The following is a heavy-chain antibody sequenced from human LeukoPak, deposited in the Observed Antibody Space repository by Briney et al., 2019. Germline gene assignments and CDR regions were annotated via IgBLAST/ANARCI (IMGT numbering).Heavy chain of an antibody. CDR3: ARGDLEDYVWGSYHIPIDY. V-gene: IGHV1-69*05. Sequence: SVKVSCKASGGTFSSYAISWVRQAPGQGLEWMGGIILIFGTANYAQKFHGRVTITTDESTSTAYMELSSLRSEDTAVYYCARGDLEDYVWGSYHIPIDYWGQGTLVTVSS. J-gene: IGHJ4*02. CDR2: IILIFGTA. CDR1: GGTFSSYA. D-gene: IGHD3-16*02.